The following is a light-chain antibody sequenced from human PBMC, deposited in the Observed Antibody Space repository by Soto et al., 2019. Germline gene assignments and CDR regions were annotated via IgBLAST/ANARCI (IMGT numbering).Light chain of an antibody. Sequence: QSALTQPPSASGSPGQSVPISCTGTSSDIGTYNYVSWYQQHPGKAPKLMIYEVSERPSGVPDRFSGSKSGNTASLTVSGLQADDEADYYCSSYAGNDNLVFGTGTKVTVL. CDR3: SSYAGNDNLV. CDR1: SSDIGTYNY. J-gene: IGLJ1*01. CDR2: EVS. V-gene: IGLV2-8*01.